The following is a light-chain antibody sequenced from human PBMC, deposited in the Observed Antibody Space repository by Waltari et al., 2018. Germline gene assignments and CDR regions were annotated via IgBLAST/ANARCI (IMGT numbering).Light chain of an antibody. J-gene: IGKJ3*01. CDR3: QQLSSYPLA. CDR2: GAS. V-gene: IGKV1-9*01. CDR1: QGISSY. Sequence: IQLTQSPSSLSASVGDRVTITCRASQGISSYLAWYQQKPGKVPKLLIYGASTLQSGVPSRFSGSGSGPDFTLTISSLQPEDIATYYCQQLSSYPLAFGPGTKVDIK.